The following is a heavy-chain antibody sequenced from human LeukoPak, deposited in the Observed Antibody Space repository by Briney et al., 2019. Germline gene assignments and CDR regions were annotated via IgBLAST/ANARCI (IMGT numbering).Heavy chain of an antibody. V-gene: IGHV3-74*01. D-gene: IGHD1-26*01. CDR3: TTSGGSYRFDP. Sequence: GGSLRLSCAASGFTFSSHSMNWVRQAPGKGLVWVSRIDSDGSRTSYADSVKGRFTISRDNAKNTLYLQMNNLRAEDTAVYYCTTSGGSYRFDPWGQGTLVTVSS. CDR1: GFTFSSHS. CDR2: IDSDGSRT. J-gene: IGHJ5*02.